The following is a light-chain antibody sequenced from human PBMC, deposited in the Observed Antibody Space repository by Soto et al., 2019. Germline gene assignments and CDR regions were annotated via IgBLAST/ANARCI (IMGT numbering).Light chain of an antibody. V-gene: IGKV3-20*01. CDR1: QSVSSN. Sequence: EIVMTQSPATLSVSPGERATLSCRASQSVSSNLAWYQQKPGQAPRLLIYGASSRATGIPDRFSGSGSGTDFTLTISRLEPEEFAVYYCQQYGSSPAITFGQGTRLEIK. CDR2: GAS. J-gene: IGKJ5*01. CDR3: QQYGSSPAIT.